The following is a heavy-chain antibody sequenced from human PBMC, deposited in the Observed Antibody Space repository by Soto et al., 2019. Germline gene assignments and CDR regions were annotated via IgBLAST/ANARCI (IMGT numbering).Heavy chain of an antibody. J-gene: IGHJ4*02. Sequence: ASVKVSCKASGYAFRHYGITWVRQAPGQGLEWMGWISPYNGKTNYAQKLQDRVTMTTDTSTGTAYMELRSLRSDDTAVYFCVRDLDGSGSYYTNYWGQGTLVTVSS. CDR3: VRDLDGSGSYYTNY. D-gene: IGHD3-10*01. CDR1: GYAFRHYG. CDR2: ISPYNGKT. V-gene: IGHV1-18*01.